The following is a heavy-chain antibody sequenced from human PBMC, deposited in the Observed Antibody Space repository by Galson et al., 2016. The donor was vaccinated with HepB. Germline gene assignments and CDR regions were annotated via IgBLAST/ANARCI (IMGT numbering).Heavy chain of an antibody. CDR1: GYGFASYW. Sequence: QSGAEVKKPGESLKISCKGSGYGFASYWIGWVRQMPEKGLEWMGMLFPGDSDTRYSPSFQGQVTIPADKSISTAYLQWSILKASETAMYYCARQRGFSHGNYYYGMDVWGQGTTVTVSS. V-gene: IGHV5-51*01. CDR2: LFPGDSDT. J-gene: IGHJ6*02. CDR3: ARQRGFSHGNYYYGMDV. D-gene: IGHD5-18*01.